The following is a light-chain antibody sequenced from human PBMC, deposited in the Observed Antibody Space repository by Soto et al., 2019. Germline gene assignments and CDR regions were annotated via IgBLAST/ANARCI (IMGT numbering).Light chain of an antibody. J-gene: IGLJ1*01. Sequence: QSALTQPPSVSAAPGQKVTISCSGSSSNIGNNYVSWYQHLPGTAPKLLIYDSNKRPSGIPDRFSGSKSGTSATLGITGLQTGDEADYYCGTWDSSLSAFVFGTGTKVTVL. V-gene: IGLV1-51*01. CDR1: SSNIGNNY. CDR2: DSN. CDR3: GTWDSSLSAFV.